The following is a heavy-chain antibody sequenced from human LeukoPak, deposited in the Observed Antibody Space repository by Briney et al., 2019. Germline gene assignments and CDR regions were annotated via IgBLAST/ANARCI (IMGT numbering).Heavy chain of an antibody. CDR2: ISGSGGST. D-gene: IGHD1-26*01. J-gene: IGHJ4*02. CDR1: GFTFSSYA. V-gene: IGHV3-23*01. CDR3: AKDRAYSGSYYDY. Sequence: PGGSLRLSCAASGFTFSSYAMSWVRQAPRKRLEWVSAISGSGGSTYYADSVKGRFTISRDNSKNTLYLQMNSLRAEDTAVYYCAKDRAYSGSYYDYWGQGTLVTVSS.